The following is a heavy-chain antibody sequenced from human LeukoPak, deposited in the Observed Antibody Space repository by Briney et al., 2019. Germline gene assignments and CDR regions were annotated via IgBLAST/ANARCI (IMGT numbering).Heavy chain of an antibody. J-gene: IGHJ3*02. D-gene: IGHD3-22*01. V-gene: IGHV1-18*01. CDR1: GYTFTSYG. CDR3: AREGYYYDNQGQSDAFDI. CDR2: ISAYNGNT. Sequence: GASVKVSCKASGYTFTSYGISWVRQAPGQGLEWMGWISAYNGNTNYAQKLQGRVTMTTDTSTSTAYMELRSLRSDDTAVYYCAREGYYYDNQGQSDAFDIWGQGTMVTVSS.